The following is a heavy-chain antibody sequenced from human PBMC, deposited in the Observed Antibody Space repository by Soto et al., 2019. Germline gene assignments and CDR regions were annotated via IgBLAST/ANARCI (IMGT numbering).Heavy chain of an antibody. V-gene: IGHV4-59*01. J-gene: IGHJ6*03. Sequence: PSETLSLTCTVSGGSISSYYWSWIRQPPGKGLEWIGYIYYSGSTNYNPSLKSRVTISVDTSKNQFSLKLSSVTAADTAVYYCARVSIWSGYYYYYYMDVWGKGTTVTVSS. D-gene: IGHD3-3*01. CDR2: IYYSGST. CDR3: ARVSIWSGYYYYYYMDV. CDR1: GGSISSYY.